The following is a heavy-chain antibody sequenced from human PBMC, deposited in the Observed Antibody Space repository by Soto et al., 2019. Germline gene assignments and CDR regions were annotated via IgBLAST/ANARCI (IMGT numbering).Heavy chain of an antibody. CDR3: ERGVYGGASEYFDY. D-gene: IGHD2-21*01. CDR1: GFTFSTYS. V-gene: IGHV3-48*01. Sequence: GGSLRLSCAASGFTFSTYSMNWVRQAPGKGLEWVSYISSSSTTIYYADSVKGRFTISIDNAKNSLYLQMNSLRAEDTAVYYCERGVYGGASEYFDYWGQGTLVTVSS. J-gene: IGHJ4*02. CDR2: ISSSSTTI.